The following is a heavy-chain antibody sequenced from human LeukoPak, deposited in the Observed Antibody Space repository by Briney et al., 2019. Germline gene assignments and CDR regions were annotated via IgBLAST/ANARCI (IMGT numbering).Heavy chain of an antibody. CDR3: ASGGKYCTGGACYGD. D-gene: IGHD2-8*02. V-gene: IGHV3-53*01. CDR1: GFIVSDDY. CDR2: IYSGGAT. Sequence: GGSLRLSCAASGFIVSDDYISWVRQTPGKGLEWVSVIYSGGATFYADSVKGRFTISRDNSKNTVHLQMNSLRAEETAVYYCASGGKYCTGGACYGDWGQGTLVTVSS. J-gene: IGHJ4*02.